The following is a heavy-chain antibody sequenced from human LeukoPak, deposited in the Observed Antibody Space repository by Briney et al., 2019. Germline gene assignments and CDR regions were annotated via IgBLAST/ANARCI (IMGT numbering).Heavy chain of an antibody. CDR3: ARVGRQLAPFDY. D-gene: IGHD6-13*01. CDR2: IYTSGST. J-gene: IGHJ4*02. V-gene: IGHV4-4*07. Sequence: SETLSLTCTVSGGSISSYYWSWIRQPAGKGLEWIGRIYTSGSTNYNPSLKSRVTTSVDTSKNQFSLKLSSVTAADTAVYYCARVGRQLAPFDYWGQGTLVTVSS. CDR1: GGSISSYY.